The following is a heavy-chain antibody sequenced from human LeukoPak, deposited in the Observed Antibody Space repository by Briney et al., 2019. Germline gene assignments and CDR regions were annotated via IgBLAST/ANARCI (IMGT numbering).Heavy chain of an antibody. CDR2: IYYTGST. CDR3: ARGEATDGTWAPFDY. D-gene: IGHD6-13*01. CDR1: GASISSSSSY. V-gene: IGHV4-39*07. Sequence: SETLSLTCTVSGASISSSSSYWGWVRQPPGKGLEWIGFIYYTGSTYYNPSLKSRVTMSLDTSKSQFSLRVTSVTAADTAVYYCARGEATDGTWAPFDYWGQGMLVTVSS. J-gene: IGHJ4*02.